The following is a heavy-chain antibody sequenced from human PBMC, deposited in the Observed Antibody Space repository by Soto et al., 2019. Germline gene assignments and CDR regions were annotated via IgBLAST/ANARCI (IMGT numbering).Heavy chain of an antibody. Sequence: SETLSLTCTVSGASISGFYWSWIRKSAGKGLEWIGRIYATGTTHYNPSLKSRVTISVDTSKNQFSLKLSSVTVADTAVYYCARLLWFGEGWRWFDPWGQGTLVTVS. D-gene: IGHD3-10*01. J-gene: IGHJ5*02. CDR2: IYATGTT. CDR3: ARLLWFGEGWRWFDP. CDR1: GASISGFY. V-gene: IGHV4-4*07.